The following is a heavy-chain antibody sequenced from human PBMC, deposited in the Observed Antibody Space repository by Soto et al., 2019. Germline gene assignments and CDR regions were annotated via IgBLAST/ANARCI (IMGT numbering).Heavy chain of an antibody. CDR2: IYWDDDK. D-gene: IGHD6-19*01. J-gene: IGHJ4*02. V-gene: IGHV2-5*02. CDR3: AHIISGWVIFDY. Sequence: QITLKESGPTLVKPTQPLTLTCTFSGFSLSTSGVGVGWIRQPPGKALEWLALIYWDDDKRYSPSLKSRLTITKDTSKNQVVLTMTNMDPVDTATYYCAHIISGWVIFDYWGQGTLVTVSS. CDR1: GFSLSTSGVG.